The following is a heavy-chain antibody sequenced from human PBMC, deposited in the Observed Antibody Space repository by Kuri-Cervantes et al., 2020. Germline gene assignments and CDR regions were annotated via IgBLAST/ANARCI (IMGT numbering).Heavy chain of an antibody. D-gene: IGHD3-10*01. CDR2: IYYSGST. J-gene: IGHJ4*02. CDR3: ARAGPGNTMVRGVITRPRYFDY. CDR1: GGSISSYY. V-gene: IGHV4-59*13. Sequence: GSLRLSCTVSGGSISSYYWSWIWQPPGKGLEWIGYIYYSGSTNYNPSLKSRVTISVDTSKNQFSLKLSSVTAADTAVYYCARAGPGNTMVRGVITRPRYFDYWGQGTLVTVSS.